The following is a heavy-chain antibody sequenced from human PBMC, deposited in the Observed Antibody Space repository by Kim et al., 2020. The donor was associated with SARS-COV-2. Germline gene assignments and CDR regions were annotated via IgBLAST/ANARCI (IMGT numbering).Heavy chain of an antibody. CDR3: ARDRIYYYDY. Sequence: GGSLRLSCAASGFIFSDHYMDWVRQAPGKGLEWVGRTRNKANRCTTQYAASVKGRFTISRDDSKNSMYLQMNSLKTEDTAVYYCARDRIYYYDYWGQGTL. J-gene: IGHJ4*02. V-gene: IGHV3-72*01. CDR2: TRNKANRCTT. CDR1: GFIFSDHY.